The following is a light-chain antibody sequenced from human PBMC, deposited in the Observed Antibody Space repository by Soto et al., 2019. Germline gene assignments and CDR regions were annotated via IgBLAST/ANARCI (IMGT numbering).Light chain of an antibody. CDR2: EVS. J-gene: IGLJ2*01. Sequence: QSVLTQPASVSGSPGQSITISCTGTSSDVGGYNYVSWYQRHPGKAPKVMIYEVSNRPSGVSNRFSGSKSGNTASLTISGLQAEDEADYYCSSYTSSTTLVVFGGGTKLTVL. CDR1: SSDVGGYNY. V-gene: IGLV2-14*01. CDR3: SSYTSSTTLVV.